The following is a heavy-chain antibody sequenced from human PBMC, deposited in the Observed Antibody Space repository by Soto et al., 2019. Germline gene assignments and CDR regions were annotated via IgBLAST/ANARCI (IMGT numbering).Heavy chain of an antibody. J-gene: IGHJ4*02. CDR3: ARDVGGDDEFDY. V-gene: IGHV4-31*03. CDR2: IYYSGST. D-gene: IGHD2-21*01. Sequence: SETLSLTCTVSGGSISSGDYYWSWIRQHPGKGLEWIGYIYYSGSTYYNPSLKSRVTISVDTSKNQFSLKLSSVTAADTAVYYCARDVGGDDEFDYWAQGTLVTVSS. CDR1: GGSISSGDYY.